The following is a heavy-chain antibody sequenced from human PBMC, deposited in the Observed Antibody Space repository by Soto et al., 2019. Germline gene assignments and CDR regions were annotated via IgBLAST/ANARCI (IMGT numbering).Heavy chain of an antibody. V-gene: IGHV3-30*18. D-gene: IGHD3-10*01. Sequence: QVQLVESGGGVVQPGRSLRLSCAASGFTFSSYGMYWVRQAPGKGLEWVAVISYDGSNKYYADSVKGRFTISRDNSKNTLYLQMNSLRAEDTVVYYCAKVGSHYYGSWSYSSYYFDYWGQGTLVTVSS. CDR2: ISYDGSNK. CDR3: AKVGSHYYGSWSYSSYYFDY. CDR1: GFTFSSYG. J-gene: IGHJ4*02.